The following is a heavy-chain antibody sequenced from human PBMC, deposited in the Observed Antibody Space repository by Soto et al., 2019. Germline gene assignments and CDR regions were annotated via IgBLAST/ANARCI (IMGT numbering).Heavy chain of an antibody. V-gene: IGHV1-69*01. CDR3: ARDHGGKYYYGSGGIGRGYGTDV. CDR1: GGTFSSYA. D-gene: IGHD3-10*01. CDR2: IIPIFGTA. Sequence: QVQLVQSGAEVKKPGSSVKVSCKASGGTFSSYAISWVRQDPGQGLEWMGGIIPIFGTANYAQKFQGRVTFTADESTGTCYMQLRSLGSEDWAVYYCARDHGGKYYYGSGGIGRGYGTDVWGQGPTVTVSS. J-gene: IGHJ6*02.